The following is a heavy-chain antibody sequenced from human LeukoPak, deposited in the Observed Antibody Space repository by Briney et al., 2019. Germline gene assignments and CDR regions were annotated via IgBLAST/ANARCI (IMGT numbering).Heavy chain of an antibody. D-gene: IGHD1-1*01. Sequence: SQTLSLTCAISGDSVSSNSAAWNWLRQSPSRGLEWLGRTYYRSKWYNDYAVSVKSRITINPDTSKNQFSLQLNSVTPEDTAVYYCARVEDWNGVYFQHWGQGTLVTVSS. CDR3: ARVEDWNGVYFQH. CDR2: TYYRSKWYN. J-gene: IGHJ1*01. CDR1: GDSVSSNSAA. V-gene: IGHV6-1*01.